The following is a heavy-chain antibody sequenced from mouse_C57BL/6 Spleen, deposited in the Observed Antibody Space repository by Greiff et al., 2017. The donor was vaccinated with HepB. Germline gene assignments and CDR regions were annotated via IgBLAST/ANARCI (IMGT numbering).Heavy chain of an antibody. Sequence: EVKVVESGGDLVKPGGSLKLSCAASGFTFSSYAMSWVRQTPDKRLEWVATISSGGSYTYYPDSVKGRFTISRDNAKNTLYRQMSRLKSEDAAIYYCARHKLRPGWYFDVWGTGTTVTVSS. CDR2: ISSGGSYT. J-gene: IGHJ1*03. CDR3: ARHKLRPGWYFDV. V-gene: IGHV5-6*01. CDR1: GFTFSSYA.